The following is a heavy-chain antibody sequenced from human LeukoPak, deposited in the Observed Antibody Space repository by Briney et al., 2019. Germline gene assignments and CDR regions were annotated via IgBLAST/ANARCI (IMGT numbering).Heavy chain of an antibody. V-gene: IGHV3-30*03. CDR2: ISYDGSNK. CDR1: EFTFSSYG. D-gene: IGHD5-12*01. Sequence: GRSLSLSCAASEFTFSSYGMHWVRQAPGKGLEWVAVISYDGSNKYYADSVEGRFTISRDNSKNTLYLQMNSLRAEDTAVYYCARGRFSGYVNSYYGMDVWGRGTTVTVSS. J-gene: IGHJ6*02. CDR3: ARGRFSGYVNSYYGMDV.